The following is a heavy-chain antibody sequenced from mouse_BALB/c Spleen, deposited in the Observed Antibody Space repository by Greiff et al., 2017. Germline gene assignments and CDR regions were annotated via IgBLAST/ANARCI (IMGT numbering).Heavy chain of an antibody. J-gene: IGHJ3*01. D-gene: IGHD2-10*02. CDR2: ISIYYDNT. CDR3: ARSGYGNYEKVFAY. Sequence: VQLQQSGPELVRPGESVKISCKGSGYTFTDYAMHWVKQSHAKSLEWIGVISIYYDNTNYNQKFKGKATMTVDKSSSTAYMELARLTSEDSAIYYCARSGYGNYEKVFAYWGQGTLVTVSA. CDR1: GYTFTDYA. V-gene: IGHV1-67*01.